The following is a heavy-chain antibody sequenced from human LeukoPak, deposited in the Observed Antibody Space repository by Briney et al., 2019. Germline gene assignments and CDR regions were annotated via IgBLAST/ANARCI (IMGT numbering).Heavy chain of an antibody. CDR1: GFTFSSYA. V-gene: IGHV3-30*01. D-gene: IGHD5-12*01. CDR2: ISYDGSNK. CDR3: ARDHRRGYSGYDNEPFDY. Sequence: GGSLRLSCAASGFTFSSYAMHWVRQAPGKGLEWVAVISYDGSNKYYADSVKGRFTISRDNSKNTLYLQMNSLRAEDTAVYYCARDHRRGYSGYDNEPFDYWGQGTLVTVSS. J-gene: IGHJ4*02.